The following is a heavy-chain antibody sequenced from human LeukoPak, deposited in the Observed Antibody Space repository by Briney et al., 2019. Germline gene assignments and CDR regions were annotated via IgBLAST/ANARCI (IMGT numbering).Heavy chain of an antibody. Sequence: SETLSLTCTVSGGSISSYFWSWIRQPAGKGLEWIGRIHSSGDTNYNPSLRSRVAMSVDTSKNQFSLKLSSVTAADTAVYFCARDFYSSGNYYDRVGFDYWGQGTLVTVSS. CDR2: IHSSGDT. CDR1: GGSISSYF. J-gene: IGHJ4*02. V-gene: IGHV4-4*07. CDR3: ARDFYSSGNYYDRVGFDY. D-gene: IGHD3-10*01.